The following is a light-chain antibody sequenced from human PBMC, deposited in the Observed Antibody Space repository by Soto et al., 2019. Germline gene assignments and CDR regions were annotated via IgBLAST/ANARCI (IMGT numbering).Light chain of an antibody. J-gene: IGKJ5*01. CDR3: QQYNNWPPIT. CDR1: QSVSSSY. CDR2: GAS. Sequence: EIVLTQSPGTLSLSPGERATLSCRASQSVSSSYLAWYQQKPGQAPTLLIYGASSRATGIPDRFSGSGSGTDFTLTISRLEPEDLAVYYCQQYNNWPPITVGQGTRLEI. V-gene: IGKV3-20*01.